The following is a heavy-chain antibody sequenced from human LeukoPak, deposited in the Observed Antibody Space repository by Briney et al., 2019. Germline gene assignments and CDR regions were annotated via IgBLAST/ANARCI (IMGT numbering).Heavy chain of an antibody. CDR2: INSDGSST. V-gene: IGHV3-74*01. CDR3: ASPGPATTDPRDFQH. D-gene: IGHD1-1*01. CDR1: GFTFSSYW. J-gene: IGHJ1*01. Sequence: PGGSLRLSCAASGFTFSSYWMHWVRQAPGQGLVWVSRINSDGSSTSYADSVKGRFTISRDNAKNTLYLQMNSLRAEDTAVYYCASPGPATTDPRDFQHWGQGTLVTVSS.